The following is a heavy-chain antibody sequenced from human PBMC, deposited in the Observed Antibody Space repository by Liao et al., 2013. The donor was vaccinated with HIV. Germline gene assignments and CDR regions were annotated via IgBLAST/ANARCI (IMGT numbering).Heavy chain of an antibody. CDR2: IYHSGST. J-gene: IGHJ5*02. CDR1: GGSFSGYY. V-gene: IGHV4-34*02. Sequence: QVQLQQWGAGLLKPSETLSLTCAVYGGSFSGYYWTWIRQPPGKGLEWIGYIYHSGSTYYNPSVKSRVTISVDRSKNQFSLKLSSVTAADTAVYFCARGRDYFGSGSRDKWFDPWGQGTLVTVSS. D-gene: IGHD3-10*01. CDR3: ARGRDYFGSGSRDKWFDP.